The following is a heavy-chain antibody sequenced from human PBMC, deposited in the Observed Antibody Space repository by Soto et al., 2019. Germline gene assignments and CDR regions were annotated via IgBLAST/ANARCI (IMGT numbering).Heavy chain of an antibody. CDR3: ARGRRRGKFDY. Sequence: PSETLSLTCAVYGGSFSGYYWSWIRQPPGKGLEWIGEINHSGSTNYNPSLKSRVTISVDTSKNQFSLKLSSVTAADTAVYYCARGRRRGKFDYWGQGTLVTVSS. CDR1: GGSFSGYY. J-gene: IGHJ4*02. V-gene: IGHV4-34*01. CDR2: INHSGST.